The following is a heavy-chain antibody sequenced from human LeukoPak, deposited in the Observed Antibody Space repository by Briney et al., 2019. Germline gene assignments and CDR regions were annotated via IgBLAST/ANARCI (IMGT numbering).Heavy chain of an antibody. V-gene: IGHV3-23*01. J-gene: IGHJ4*02. D-gene: IGHD6-13*01. CDR1: GFTFSSYG. CDR3: AREDASSWDY. Sequence: GGTLRLSCAASGFTFSSYGMSWVRQAPGKGLEWVSAISGSGGSTYYADSVKGRFSISRDNAKNSLYLQMNSLRAEGTAVYYCAREDASSWDYWGQGILVTVSS. CDR2: ISGSGGST.